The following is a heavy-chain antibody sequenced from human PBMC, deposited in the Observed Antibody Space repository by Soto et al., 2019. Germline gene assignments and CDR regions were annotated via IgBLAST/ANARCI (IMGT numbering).Heavy chain of an antibody. Sequence: LGGSLRLSCAASGFPFSNAWMNWVREAPRKGLEWVGRIKSKTDGGTTDYAAPVKGRFTISRDDSKNTLYLQMNSLKTEDTAVYYFTTDLWITRWRVIIPRVRYGMSGWDK. V-gene: IGHV3-15*07. CDR1: GFPFSNAW. CDR2: IKSKTDGGTT. D-gene: IGHD3-10*01. J-gene: IGHJ6*04. CDR3: TTDLWITRWRVIIPRVRYGMSG.